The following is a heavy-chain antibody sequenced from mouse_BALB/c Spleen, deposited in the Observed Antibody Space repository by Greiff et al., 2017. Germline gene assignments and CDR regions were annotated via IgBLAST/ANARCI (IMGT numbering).Heavy chain of an antibody. J-gene: IGHJ4*01. CDR1: GFTFSSFG. D-gene: IGHD1-1*02. CDR3: AEGGGSVYDYAMDY. CDR2: ISSGSSTI. V-gene: IGHV5-17*02. Sequence: EVQRVESGGGLVQPGGSRKLSCAASGFTFSSFGMHWVRQAPEKGLEWVAYISSGSSTIYYADTVKGRFTISRDNPKNTLFLQMTSLRSEDTAMYYCAEGGGSVYDYAMDYWGQGTSVTVSS.